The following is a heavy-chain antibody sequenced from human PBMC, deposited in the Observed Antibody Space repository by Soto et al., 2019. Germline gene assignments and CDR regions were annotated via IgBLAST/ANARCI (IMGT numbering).Heavy chain of an antibody. J-gene: IGHJ3*01. Sequence: VQLLEAGGDLVQPGGSLRLSCVASGFILNNYAMSWVRQAPGKGLEWVSTIGGTDGDSDGVPWYEDSVKGRFTISRDSSANTLFLHMDNLRAEDSALYYCAKRGHNWGAFDFWGQGTTVVVSS. CDR1: GFILNNYA. D-gene: IGHD7-27*01. CDR3: AKRGHNWGAFDF. V-gene: IGHV3-23*01. CDR2: IGGTDGDSDGVP.